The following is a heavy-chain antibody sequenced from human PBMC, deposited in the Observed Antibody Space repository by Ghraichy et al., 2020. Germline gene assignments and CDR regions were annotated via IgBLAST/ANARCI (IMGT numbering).Heavy chain of an antibody. D-gene: IGHD6-6*01. CDR2: ISAYNGNT. CDR1: GYTFTSYG. CDR3: ARVLRVNKYSSSSESWFDP. Sequence: ASVKVSCKASGYTFTSYGISWVRQAPGQGLEWMGWISAYNGNTNYAQKLQGRVTMTTDTSTSTAYMELRSLRSDDTAVYYCARVLRVNKYSSSSESWFDPWGQGTLVTVSS. J-gene: IGHJ5*02. V-gene: IGHV1-18*04.